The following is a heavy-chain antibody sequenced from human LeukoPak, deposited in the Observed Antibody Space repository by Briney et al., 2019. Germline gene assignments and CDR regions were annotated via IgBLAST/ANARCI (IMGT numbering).Heavy chain of an antibody. Sequence: PGRSLRLSCAASGFTFSSYAMHWVRQAPGKGLQWISYINTSSRNKYYADSVRGRFTVSRDNARNSLYLQMNSLTDADTAVYYCARDQGAKPDLWGQGTLVIVSS. V-gene: IGHV3-48*02. CDR3: ARDQGAKPDL. D-gene: IGHD1-26*01. CDR2: INTSSRNK. CDR1: GFTFSSYA. J-gene: IGHJ4*01.